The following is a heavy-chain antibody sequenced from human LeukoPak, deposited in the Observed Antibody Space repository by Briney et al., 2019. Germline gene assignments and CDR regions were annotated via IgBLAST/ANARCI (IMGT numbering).Heavy chain of an antibody. CDR2: ISSNGGST. CDR1: GFTFSSYA. V-gene: IGHV3-64*01. CDR3: ARDPRSYVGWYYYYYYMDV. Sequence: GGSLRLSCAASGFTFSSYAMHWVRQAPGRGLEYVSAISSNGGSTYYANSVKGRFTISRDNSKNTPYLQMGSLRAEDMAVYYCARDPRSYVGWYYYYYYMDVWGKGTTVTVSS. J-gene: IGHJ6*03. D-gene: IGHD1-26*01.